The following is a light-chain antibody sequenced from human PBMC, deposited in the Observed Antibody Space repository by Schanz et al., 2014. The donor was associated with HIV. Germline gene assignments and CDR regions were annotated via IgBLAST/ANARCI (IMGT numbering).Light chain of an antibody. V-gene: IGLV1-44*01. CDR1: SSNIATNA. CDR3: ATWVDSLNGWV. Sequence: QSVLTQPPSASGTPGQRVTMSCSASSSNIATNAVNWYQQLPGTAPKLLIYATYNRPSGVPDRFSGSSSGTSASLAISGLQSEDEADYYCATWVDSLNGWVFGGGTKLTVL. J-gene: IGLJ3*02. CDR2: ATY.